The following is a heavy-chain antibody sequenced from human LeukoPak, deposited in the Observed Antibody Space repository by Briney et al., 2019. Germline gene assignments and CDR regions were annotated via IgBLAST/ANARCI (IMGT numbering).Heavy chain of an antibody. J-gene: IGHJ4*02. Sequence: SQTLSLTCTVSGGSISSGGYYWSWIRQHPGKGLEWIGYIYYSGSTYYNPSLKSRVTISVDTSKNQFSLKLSSVTAADTAVYYYARGGVGDYYDSSGYYDYWGQGTLVTVSS. CDR1: GGSISSGGYY. D-gene: IGHD3-22*01. CDR2: IYYSGST. CDR3: ARGGVGDYYDSSGYYDY. V-gene: IGHV4-31*03.